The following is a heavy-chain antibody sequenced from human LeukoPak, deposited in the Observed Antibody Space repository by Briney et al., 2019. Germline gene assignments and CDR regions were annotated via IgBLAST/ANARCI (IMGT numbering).Heavy chain of an antibody. CDR1: VTTFTNYW. CDR3: ARRAPYSSSWYFDY. V-gene: IGHV5-51*01. CDR2: IYPDDSDT. D-gene: IGHD6-13*01. Sequence: GGPLQISCQSSVTTFTNYWIGWVRHLPEKGLEWMGIIYPDDSDTRYSPSFQGEVTISADKSISTVYLQWNILKASDTAMYYCARRAPYSSSWYFDYWGQGTLVTVSS. J-gene: IGHJ4*02.